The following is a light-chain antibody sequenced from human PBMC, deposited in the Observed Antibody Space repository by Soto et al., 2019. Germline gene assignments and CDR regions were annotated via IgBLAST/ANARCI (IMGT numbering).Light chain of an antibody. V-gene: IGLV4-69*01. CDR2: LNSDGSH. Sequence: QLVLTQSPSASASLGASVKLTCTLSSGHSDYAIAWHQQQPEKGPRYLMKLNSDGSHTKGDGIPDRFSGSSSGAERYLTISRLQSDDEADYYCQTWGSGIVFGGGTKLTVL. CDR1: SGHSDYA. J-gene: IGLJ2*01. CDR3: QTWGSGIV.